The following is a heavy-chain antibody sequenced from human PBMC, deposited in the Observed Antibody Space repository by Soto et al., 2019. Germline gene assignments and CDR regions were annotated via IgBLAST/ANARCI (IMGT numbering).Heavy chain of an antibody. V-gene: IGHV4-39*01. CDR2: IYYSGIT. CDR1: GGSISSGSYY. D-gene: IGHD1-26*01. Sequence: PSGTLSLTCTVSGGSISSGSYYWGGIRQPPGKGLEWIGSIYYSGITYHNPSLKSRLSISVDTSKNQFSLKLSSVTAADTAVYYCAGNGVYSGSSSHFAYWTQGTPVTVS. CDR3: AGNGVYSGSSSHFAY. J-gene: IGHJ4*02.